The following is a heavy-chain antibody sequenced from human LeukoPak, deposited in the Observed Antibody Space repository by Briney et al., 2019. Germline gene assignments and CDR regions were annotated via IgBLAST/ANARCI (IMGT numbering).Heavy chain of an antibody. Sequence: GRSLRLSRAASGFTFSSYGMHWVRQAPGKGLEWVAVISYDGSNKYYADSVKGRFTISRDNSKNTLYLQMNSLRAEDTAVYYCAKDMSRYSYGLDYGMDVWGQGTTVTVSS. V-gene: IGHV3-30*18. CDR1: GFTFSSYG. CDR2: ISYDGSNK. CDR3: AKDMSRYSYGLDYGMDV. D-gene: IGHD5-18*01. J-gene: IGHJ6*02.